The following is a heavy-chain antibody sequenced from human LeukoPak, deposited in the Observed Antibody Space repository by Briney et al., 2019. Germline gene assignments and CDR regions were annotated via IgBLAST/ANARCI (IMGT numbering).Heavy chain of an antibody. CDR2: INPNSGGT. J-gene: IGHJ4*02. V-gene: IGHV1-2*02. D-gene: IGHD5-18*01. Sequence: ASVKVSCKASGYTFTGYYMHWVRQAPGRGLEWMGWINPNSGGTNYAQKFQGRVTMTRDTSISTAYMELSRLRSDDTAVYYCARDLPYSYGDDFDYWGQGTLVTLSS. CDR1: GYTFTGYY. CDR3: ARDLPYSYGDDFDY.